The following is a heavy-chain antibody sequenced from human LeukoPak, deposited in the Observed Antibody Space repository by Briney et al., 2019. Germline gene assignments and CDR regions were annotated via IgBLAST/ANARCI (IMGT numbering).Heavy chain of an antibody. Sequence: ASVKVSCKASGYTFTGYYMHWVRQAPGQGLEWMGWINPNSGGTKYAQKFQGWVTMTRDTSISTAYMELSRLRSDDTAVYYCARSRLRFLEWLPEYYYYYYMDVWGKGTTVTVSS. CDR2: INPNSGGT. CDR3: ARSRLRFLEWLPEYYYYYYMDV. V-gene: IGHV1-2*04. CDR1: GYTFTGYY. J-gene: IGHJ6*03. D-gene: IGHD3-3*01.